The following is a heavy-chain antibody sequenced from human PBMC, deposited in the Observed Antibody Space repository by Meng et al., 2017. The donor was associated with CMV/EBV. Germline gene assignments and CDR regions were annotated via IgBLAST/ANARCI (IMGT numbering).Heavy chain of an antibody. CDR2: ISAYNGNT. J-gene: IGHJ4*02. CDR1: GYTFTSYG. CDR3: ARDDEVLRFLEWLPHFDY. Sequence: ASVKVSCKASGYTFTSYGISWVRQAPGQGLEWMGWISAYNGNTNYAQKLQGRVTMTTDTSTSTAYMELRSLRSDDTAVYYCARDDEVLRFLEWLPHFDYWGQGTLVIVSS. V-gene: IGHV1-18*01. D-gene: IGHD3-3*01.